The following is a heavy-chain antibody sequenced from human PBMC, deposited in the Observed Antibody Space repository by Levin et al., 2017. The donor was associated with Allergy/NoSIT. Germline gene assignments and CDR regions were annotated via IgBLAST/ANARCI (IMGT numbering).Heavy chain of an antibody. V-gene: IGHV4-34*01. CDR3: TRGYGSGTYVDWFDP. CDR1: GGSLSGNY. CDR2: ISLGGST. Sequence: MASETLSLTCGVSGGSLSGNYWSWIRQSPGKGLEWIGKISLGGSTNYNPSLKSRVTISADTSKNQFSLQLTSVTAADTAVYYCTRGYGSGTYVDWFDPWGQGTLVTVSS. J-gene: IGHJ5*02. D-gene: IGHD3-10*01.